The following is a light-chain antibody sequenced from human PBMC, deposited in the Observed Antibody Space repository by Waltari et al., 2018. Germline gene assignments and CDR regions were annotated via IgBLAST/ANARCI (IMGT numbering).Light chain of an antibody. CDR1: PSDFGDYNY. J-gene: IGLJ2*01. CDR2: EVY. Sequence: QSALTQPASMSGSPGQSIAISCTATPSDFGDYNYVSWYQQHPGKAPKLIIYEVYDRPPGVSDRCSGSKSGNTASLAIARLQDEDESHYYCCSYTTGGDMVFGGGTKVTVL. V-gene: IGLV2-14*01. CDR3: CSYTTGGDMV.